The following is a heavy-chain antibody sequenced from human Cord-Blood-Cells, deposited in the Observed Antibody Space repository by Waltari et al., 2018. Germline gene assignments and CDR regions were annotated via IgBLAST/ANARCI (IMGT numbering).Heavy chain of an antibody. CDR2: MNPNSGNT. J-gene: IGHJ4*02. D-gene: IGHD6-13*01. CDR3: ALYSSSWFDY. CDR1: GYTFTSYD. V-gene: IGHV1-8*03. Sequence: QVQLVQSGAEVKKPGASVKVCCKASGYTFTSYDINWVRQGTGQVLEWMGWMNPNSGNTGYAQKVQGRVTITRNTSISTAYMGLSSLRSEDTAVYYCALYSSSWFDYWGQGTLVTVSS.